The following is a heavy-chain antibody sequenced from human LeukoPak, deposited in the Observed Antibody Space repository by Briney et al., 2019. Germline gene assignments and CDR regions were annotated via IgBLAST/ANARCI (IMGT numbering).Heavy chain of an antibody. CDR3: ARIGSSSWLVFDY. D-gene: IGHD6-13*01. J-gene: IGHJ4*02. CDR2: ISSSGSTI. V-gene: IGHV3-11*01. Sequence: GGSLRRSCAASGFTFSDYYMSWIRQAPGKGLEWVSYISSSGSTIYYADSVKGRFTISRDNAKNSLYLQMNSLRAEDTAVYYCARIGSSSWLVFDYWGQGTLVTVSS. CDR1: GFTFSDYY.